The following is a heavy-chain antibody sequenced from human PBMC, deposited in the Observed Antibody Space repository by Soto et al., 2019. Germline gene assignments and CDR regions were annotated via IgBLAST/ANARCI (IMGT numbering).Heavy chain of an antibody. J-gene: IGHJ6*02. CDR2: ISSSSSYI. Sequence: GGSLRLSCAASGFTFSSYSMNWVRQAPGKGLERVSSISSSSSYIYYADSVKGRFTISRDNAKNSLYLQMNSLRAEDTAVYYCARDRVYGDFDNYYYYGMDVWGQGTTVTVSS. CDR3: ARDRVYGDFDNYYYYGMDV. CDR1: GFTFSSYS. D-gene: IGHD4-17*01. V-gene: IGHV3-21*01.